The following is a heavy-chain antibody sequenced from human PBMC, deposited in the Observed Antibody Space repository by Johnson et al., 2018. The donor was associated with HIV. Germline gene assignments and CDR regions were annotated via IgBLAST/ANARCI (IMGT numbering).Heavy chain of an antibody. D-gene: IGHD3-16*01. CDR2: ISYDGSDK. CDR1: RFTFRSSA. V-gene: IGHV3-30*04. CDR3: ARGSRYTHDNDDVYLLQAFDI. Sequence: QVQLLESGGGVVQPGRSLRLSCPASRFTFRSSAMHWVRQAPAKGLEWVAVISYDGSDKYYAASVTRRFPISRTRSKNTLYLQMNTLRADDTAVYYCARGSRYTHDNDDVYLLQAFDIWGQGTMVTVSS. J-gene: IGHJ3*02.